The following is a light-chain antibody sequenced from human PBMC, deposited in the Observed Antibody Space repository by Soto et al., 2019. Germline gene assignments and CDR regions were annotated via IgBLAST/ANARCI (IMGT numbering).Light chain of an antibody. J-gene: IGKJ1*01. V-gene: IGKV1-5*03. CDR1: QSISSW. CDR2: KAS. CDR3: QQYNSYHWT. Sequence: DIQMTQSPSTLSASVGDRVTITCRASQSISSWLAWYQQNPGKAPKILIYKASSLESGVPSRFSGSGSGTEFTLTISSLQPDDFATYYCQQYNSYHWTFGQGTKVEIK.